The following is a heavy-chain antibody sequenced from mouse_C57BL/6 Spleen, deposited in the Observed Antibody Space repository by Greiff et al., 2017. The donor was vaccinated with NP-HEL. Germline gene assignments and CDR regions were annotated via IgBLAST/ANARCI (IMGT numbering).Heavy chain of an antibody. J-gene: IGHJ2*01. CDR1: RFTFSSYG. Sequence: EVQLVESGGDLVKPGGSLNLSCAASRFTFSSYGLSCVRPTPDKRLEWVATLSSGVSYPYFPARVKGRFTISRDNAKNTLYLQMRSLKSEDTAMYYCARHSGYGRGDYVDYWGQGTTLTVSS. D-gene: IGHD2-2*01. CDR3: ARHSGYGRGDYVDY. V-gene: IGHV5-6*01. CDR2: LSSGVSYP.